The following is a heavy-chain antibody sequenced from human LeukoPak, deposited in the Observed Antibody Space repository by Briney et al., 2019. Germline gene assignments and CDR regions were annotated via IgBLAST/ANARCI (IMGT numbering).Heavy chain of an antibody. CDR2: IKHDGSAT. V-gene: IGHV3-7*05. Sequence: PGGSLRLSCAASGFTFSSYWMSWVRQAPGKGLEWVANIKHDGSATNYVDSVKGRFTISRDNAKHSLYLQMNSLRAEDTAMYYCARRIAATGMKYFDYWGQGTLVTVSS. CDR3: ARRIAATGMKYFDY. J-gene: IGHJ4*02. D-gene: IGHD6-13*01. CDR1: GFTFSSYW.